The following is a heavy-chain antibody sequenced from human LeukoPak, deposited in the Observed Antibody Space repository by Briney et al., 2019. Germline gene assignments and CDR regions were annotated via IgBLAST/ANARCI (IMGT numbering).Heavy chain of an antibody. CDR3: ARHGRDGYNFVDY. CDR1: GFTFSSYS. J-gene: IGHJ4*02. D-gene: IGHD5-24*01. CDR2: ISSSSSYI. V-gene: IGHV3-21*01. Sequence: PGGSLRLSCAASGFTFSSYSMNWVRQAPGKGLEWVSSISSSSSYIYYADSVKGRFTISRDNAKNSLYLQMNSLRAEDTAVYYCARHGRDGYNFVDYWGQGTLVTVSS.